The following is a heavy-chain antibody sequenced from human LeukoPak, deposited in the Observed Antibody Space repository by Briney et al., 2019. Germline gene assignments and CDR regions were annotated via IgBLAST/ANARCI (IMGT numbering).Heavy chain of an antibody. J-gene: IGHJ4*02. V-gene: IGHV4-34*01. CDR3: ARGRNTYYYGSGSYYNY. D-gene: IGHD3-10*01. Sequence: SETLSLTCAVYGGSFSGYYWSWIRQPPGKGLEWIGEINHSGSTNYNPSLKSRVTISVDTSKNQFSLKLSSVTAADTAVYYCARGRNTYYYGSGSYYNYWGQGTLVTVSS. CDR2: INHSGST. CDR1: GGSFSGYY.